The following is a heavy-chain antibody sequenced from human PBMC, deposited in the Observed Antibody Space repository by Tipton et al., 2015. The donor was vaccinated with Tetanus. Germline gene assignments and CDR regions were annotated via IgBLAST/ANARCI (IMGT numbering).Heavy chain of an antibody. Sequence: TLSLTCIVSGGSMSNSDYYGAWVRQSPGKGLEWIGYIYRTGSTKYNSPLRDRVTIALDTSKNQFSLKLNSVTAADTAVYYCVRESSSGWFVDYWGQGTVVTVFS. CDR2: IYRTGST. V-gene: IGHV4-61*08. J-gene: IGHJ4*02. D-gene: IGHD6-19*01. CDR1: GGSMSNSDYY. CDR3: VRESSSGWFVDY.